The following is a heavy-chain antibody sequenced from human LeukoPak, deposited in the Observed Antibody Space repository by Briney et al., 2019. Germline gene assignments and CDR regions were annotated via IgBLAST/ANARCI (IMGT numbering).Heavy chain of an antibody. V-gene: IGHV4-59*01. CDR3: ARTKFRFLEWSVPNYYYMDV. Sequence: SETLSLTCTVSGGSISSYYWSWIRQPPGKGLEWIGYIYYSGSTNYNPSLKSRVTISVDTSKNQFSLKLSSVTAADTAVYYCARTKFRFLEWSVPNYYYMDVWGKGTTVTVSS. D-gene: IGHD3-3*01. J-gene: IGHJ6*03. CDR1: GGSISSYY. CDR2: IYYSGST.